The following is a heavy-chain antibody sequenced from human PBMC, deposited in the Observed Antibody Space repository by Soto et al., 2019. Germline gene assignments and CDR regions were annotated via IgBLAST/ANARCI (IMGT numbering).Heavy chain of an antibody. CDR2: ISAYNGDT. CDR1: GYTFTNYG. Sequence: QVQLVQSGAEVKKPGASVKVSCKASGYTFTNYGITWVRQAPGQGLEWMGWISAYNGDTNYAQKLQARVTMTTDTSTPTAYMELRGLTTDDTAVYYCARGFCSGGICYPNDFWGQGTLVTVSS. CDR3: ARGFCSGGICYPNDF. V-gene: IGHV1-18*01. J-gene: IGHJ4*02. D-gene: IGHD2-15*01.